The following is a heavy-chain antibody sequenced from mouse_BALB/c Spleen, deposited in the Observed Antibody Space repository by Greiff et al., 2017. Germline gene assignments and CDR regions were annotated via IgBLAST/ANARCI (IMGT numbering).Heavy chain of an antibody. V-gene: IGHV2-6-7*01. CDR2: IWGDGST. CDR1: GFSFTGYG. CDR3: AGDFAY. Sequence: VQVVESGPGLVAPSQSLSISCTASGFSFTGYGVNWVRQPPGKGLEWLGMIWGDGSTDYNSALKSRLSISKDNTKSQVFLKMNSLQTDDAARYYCAGDFAYWGQGTLVTVSA. J-gene: IGHJ3*01.